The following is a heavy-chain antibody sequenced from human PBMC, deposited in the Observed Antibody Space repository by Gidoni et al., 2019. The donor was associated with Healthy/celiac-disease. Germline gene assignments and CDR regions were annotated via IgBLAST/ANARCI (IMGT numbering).Heavy chain of an antibody. D-gene: IGHD3-22*01. V-gene: IGHV3-33*01. CDR3: ARGGFDDSSGYYYTPFDY. CDR2: IWYDGSNN. CDR1: GFTFGSCG. J-gene: IGHJ4*02. Sequence: QVQLVESGGGVVPPGRSLRLSGAASGFTFGSCGMHWVRPAPGKGLAWVAVIWYDGSNNYYADSVKGRFTISRDNSKNTLYLQMNSLRAEDTAVYYCARGGFDDSSGYYYTPFDYWGQGTLVTVSS.